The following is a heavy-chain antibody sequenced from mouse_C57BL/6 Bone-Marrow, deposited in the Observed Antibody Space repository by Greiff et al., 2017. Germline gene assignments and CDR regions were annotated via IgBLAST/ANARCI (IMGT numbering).Heavy chain of an antibody. J-gene: IGHJ3*01. CDR3: TRKCYYYGSSFAY. CDR1: GYTFTDYE. D-gene: IGHD1-1*01. Sequence: ESGAELVRPGASVTLSCKASGYTFTDYEMHWVKQTPVHGLEWIGAIDPETGGTAYNQKFKGKAILTADKSSSTAYMELRSLTSEDSAVYYCTRKCYYYGSSFAYWGQGTLVTVSA. CDR2: IDPETGGT. V-gene: IGHV1-15*01.